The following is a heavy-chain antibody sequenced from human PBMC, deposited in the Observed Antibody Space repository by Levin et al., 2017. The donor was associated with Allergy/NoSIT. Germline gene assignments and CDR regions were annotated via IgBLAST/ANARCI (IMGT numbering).Heavy chain of an antibody. CDR2: IHHSGST. CDR3: ARGSGWYIY. CDR1: GGSIRGSY. J-gene: IGHJ4*01. Sequence: SQTLSLTCTVSGGSIRGSYWSWVRQPPGKGLEWIGYIHHSGSTNYNPSLKSRVTISVDTSKDQFSMKLSSVTAADTAVYYCARGSGWYIYWGQGTLVTVSS. D-gene: IGHD6-19*01. V-gene: IGHV4-59*01.